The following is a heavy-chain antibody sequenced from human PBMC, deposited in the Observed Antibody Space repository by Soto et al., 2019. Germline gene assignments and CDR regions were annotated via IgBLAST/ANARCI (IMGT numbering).Heavy chain of an antibody. CDR3: AADLMITFGGVINYYYGMDV. J-gene: IGHJ6*02. V-gene: IGHV1-58*01. CDR2: IVVGSGNT. D-gene: IGHD3-16*01. CDR1: GFTFTSSA. Sequence: SVKVSCKASGFTFTSSAVQWVRQARGQRLEWIGWIVVGSGNTNYAQRFQERVTITRDMSTSTAYMELSSLRSEDTAVYYCAADLMITFGGVINYYYGMDVWG.